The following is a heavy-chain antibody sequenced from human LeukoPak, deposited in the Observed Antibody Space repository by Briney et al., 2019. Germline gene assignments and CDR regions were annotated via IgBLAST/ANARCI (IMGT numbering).Heavy chain of an antibody. CDR3: ARAAVTLELLSEHYYFDY. J-gene: IGHJ4*02. CDR1: GFPFSGLY. V-gene: IGHV3-11*06. CDR2: ISSSGDYT. D-gene: IGHD2-21*01. Sequence: GGSLRLSCAASGFPFSGLYMTWIRQAPGKGPEWLSDISSSGDYTDYADSVKGRFTISRDNTKSSLYLQMTSLRAEDTAVYYCARAAVTLELLSEHYYFDYWGQGVLVTVSS.